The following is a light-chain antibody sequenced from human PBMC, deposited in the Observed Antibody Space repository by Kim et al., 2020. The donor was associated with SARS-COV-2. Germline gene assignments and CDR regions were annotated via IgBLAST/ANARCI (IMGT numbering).Light chain of an antibody. J-gene: IGKJ2*03. CDR1: KTVGNW. CDR3: QQFDSTPSS. CDR2: KAS. V-gene: IGKV1-5*03. Sequence: SAFGGDIVTITGRASKTVGNWLALYKYKSGKAPKLLIYKASTLESGVPSRFSGSGSGTEFTLTISSLQPDDFATYYCQQFDSTPSSFGQGTKLEIK.